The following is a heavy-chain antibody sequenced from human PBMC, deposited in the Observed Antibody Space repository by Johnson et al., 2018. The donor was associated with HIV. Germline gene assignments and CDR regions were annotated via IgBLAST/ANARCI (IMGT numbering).Heavy chain of an antibody. CDR3: ATFGYTSGWIVTDDALDV. CDR2: ISYDGSNK. D-gene: IGHD6-19*01. CDR1: GFTFSSYG. J-gene: IGHJ3*01. Sequence: QVQLVESGGGVVQPGRSLRLSCAASGFTFSSYGMHWVRQAPGKGLEWVAVISYDGSNKYYAESLKGRISISRDNSMNTLYLQMNSLRAEDTAVYYCATFGYTSGWIVTDDALDVWGHGTLVTVSS. V-gene: IGHV3-30*03.